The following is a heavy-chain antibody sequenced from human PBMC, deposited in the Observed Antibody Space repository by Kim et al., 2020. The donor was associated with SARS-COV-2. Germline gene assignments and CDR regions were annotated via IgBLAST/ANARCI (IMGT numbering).Heavy chain of an antibody. Sequence: ASVTVSCEASRYTFTSYAMNWVRQAAGQGLEYMGWINTNTGNPTYAQGFTGRFVFSLDTSVSTAYLEISSLKAEDTAVYYCARDGSWHYGMDVWGQGTTVAVSS. CDR3: ARDGSWHYGMDV. J-gene: IGHJ6*02. CDR2: INTNTGNP. V-gene: IGHV7-4-1*02. CDR1: RYTFTSYA.